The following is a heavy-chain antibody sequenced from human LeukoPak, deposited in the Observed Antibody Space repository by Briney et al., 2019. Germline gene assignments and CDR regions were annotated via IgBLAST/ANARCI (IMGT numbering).Heavy chain of an antibody. Sequence: GGSLRLSCTASGFTFSNHPMGWVRQAPGKGLEWVSAISDNGGSTNYADSVKGRFTISRDNSKNTLYLQMNSLRAEDTAVYYCAKEARSYFDYWGQGTLVTVSS. CDR2: ISDNGGST. D-gene: IGHD6-6*01. J-gene: IGHJ4*02. V-gene: IGHV3-23*01. CDR1: GFTFSNHP. CDR3: AKEARSYFDY.